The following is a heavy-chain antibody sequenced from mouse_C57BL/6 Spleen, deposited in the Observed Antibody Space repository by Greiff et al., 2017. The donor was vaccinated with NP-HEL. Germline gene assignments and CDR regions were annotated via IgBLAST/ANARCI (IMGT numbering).Heavy chain of an antibody. D-gene: IGHD3-3*01. CDR3: ARSEGRDYYAMDY. CDR1: GYTFTDYY. Sequence: EVQLQQSGPVLVKPGASVKMSCKASGYTFTDYYMNWVKQSHGKSLEWIGVINPYNGGTSYNQKFKGKATLTVDKSSSTAYMELNSLTSEDSAVYYCARSEGRDYYAMDYWGQGTSVTVSS. V-gene: IGHV1-19*01. J-gene: IGHJ4*01. CDR2: INPYNGGT.